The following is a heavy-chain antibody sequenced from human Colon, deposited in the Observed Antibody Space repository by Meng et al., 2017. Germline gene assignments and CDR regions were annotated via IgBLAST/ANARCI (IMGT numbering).Heavy chain of an antibody. Sequence: EVKLVESGGGLVRPGGSLRLSWPASEFTFSSYWMHWVRQAPGKGLVWVSRISSDGSSTIYADSVKGRFTISRDNAKNTLSLQMNSLRAEDTAVYYCAAFRSGKIDYWGQGTLVTVSS. D-gene: IGHD1-26*01. J-gene: IGHJ4*02. V-gene: IGHV3-74*01. CDR2: ISSDGSST. CDR1: EFTFSSYW. CDR3: AAFRSGKIDY.